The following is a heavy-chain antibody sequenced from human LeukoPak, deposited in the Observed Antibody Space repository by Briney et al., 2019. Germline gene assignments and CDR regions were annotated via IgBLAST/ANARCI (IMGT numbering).Heavy chain of an antibody. J-gene: IGHJ4*02. Sequence: GGSLRLSCAASGSTFSSYAMSWGRQAPGKGLEWGSAISGSGGSTYYADSVKGPFTISRDNSKNTLYLQMNSLRAEDTAVYYCAKGSDFWSGYSYSFDYWGLGTLVTVSS. CDR2: ISGSGGST. V-gene: IGHV3-23*01. CDR1: GSTFSSYA. CDR3: AKGSDFWSGYSYSFDY. D-gene: IGHD3-3*01.